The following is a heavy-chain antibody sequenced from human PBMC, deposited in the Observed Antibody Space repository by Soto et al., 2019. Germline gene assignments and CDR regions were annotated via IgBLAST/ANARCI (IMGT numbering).Heavy chain of an antibody. V-gene: IGHV4-59*01. CDR1: GGSISSYY. Sequence: SETLSLTCTASGGSISSYYWSWIRQPPGKGLEWIGYIYYSGSTNYNSSLKSRVTISVDTSKNQLSLRLSSVTAADTAVYYCARATYYYDSSGYYGYYFDYWGQGTLVTVSS. CDR3: ARATYYYDSSGYYGYYFDY. D-gene: IGHD3-22*01. J-gene: IGHJ4*02. CDR2: IYYSGST.